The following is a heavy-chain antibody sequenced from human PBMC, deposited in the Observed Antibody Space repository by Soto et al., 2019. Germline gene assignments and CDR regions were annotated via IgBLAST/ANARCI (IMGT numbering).Heavy chain of an antibody. J-gene: IGHJ4*02. Sequence: SLTCAVYGGSFSGYYWSWIRQPPGKGLEWIGEINHSGSTNYNPSLKSRVTISVDTSKNQFSLKLSSVTAADTAVYYCARGFLDWVGYYDSSGYYSTYYFDYWGQGTLVTVSS. V-gene: IGHV4-34*01. CDR1: GGSFSGYY. D-gene: IGHD3-22*01. CDR2: INHSGST. CDR3: ARGFLDWVGYYDSSGYYSTYYFDY.